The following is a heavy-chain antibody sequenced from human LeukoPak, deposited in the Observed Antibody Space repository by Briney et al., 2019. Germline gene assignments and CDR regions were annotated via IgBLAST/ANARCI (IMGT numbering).Heavy chain of an antibody. CDR1: GYTFTGYY. CDR3: ARVIAYFDFWSGHTPPRDAFDI. D-gene: IGHD3-3*01. V-gene: IGHV1-2*02. J-gene: IGHJ3*02. Sequence: ASVKVSCKASGYTFTGYYMHWVRQAPGQGLEWMGWINPNSGGTNYAQKFQGRVTMTRDTSISTAYMELSRLRSDDTAVYYCARVIAYFDFWSGHTPPRDAFDIWGQGTMVTVPS. CDR2: INPNSGGT.